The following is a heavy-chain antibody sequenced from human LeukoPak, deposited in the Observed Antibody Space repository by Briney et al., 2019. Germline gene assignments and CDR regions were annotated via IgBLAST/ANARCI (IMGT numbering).Heavy chain of an antibody. CDR2: ISLDGSTT. CDR1: GFTFSSYW. D-gene: IGHD3/OR15-3a*01. Sequence: GGSLRLSCVASGFTFSSYWMHWVRQASGKGLVWVSRISLDGSTTNYADSVKGRFIISRDNAKNTLYLQMNSLRAEDTAVYYCARYYGLIDYWGQGTLVTVSS. V-gene: IGHV3-74*01. J-gene: IGHJ4*02. CDR3: ARYYGLIDY.